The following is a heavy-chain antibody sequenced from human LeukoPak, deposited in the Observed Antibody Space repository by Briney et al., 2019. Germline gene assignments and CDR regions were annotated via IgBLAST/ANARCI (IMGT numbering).Heavy chain of an antibody. J-gene: IGHJ4*02. CDR2: FDPEDGET. CDR3: ATGKWELVFDY. D-gene: IGHD1-26*01. V-gene: IGHV1-24*01. CDR1: GFTFDDYA. Sequence: GGSLRLSCAASGFTFDDYAMHWVRQAPGKGLEWMGGFDPEDGETIYAQKFQGRVTMTEDTSTDTAYMELSSLRSEDTAVYYCATGKWELVFDYWGQGTLVTVSS.